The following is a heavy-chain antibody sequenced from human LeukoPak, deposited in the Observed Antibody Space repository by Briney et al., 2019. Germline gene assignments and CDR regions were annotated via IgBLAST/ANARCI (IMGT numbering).Heavy chain of an antibody. V-gene: IGHV4-61*01. CDR1: GGSISSGSYY. D-gene: IGHD3-9*01. CDR2: ISYSGST. CDR3: ARQSLRYFDWLSTNQNY. J-gene: IGHJ4*02. Sequence: PSQTLSLTCTVSGGSISSGSYYWSWIRQPPGKGLEWIGYISYSGSTSYFPSLKSRVTMSLDTSKNQLSLTLSSMTAADTAVYYCARQSLRYFDWLSTNQNYWGQGTLVTVSS.